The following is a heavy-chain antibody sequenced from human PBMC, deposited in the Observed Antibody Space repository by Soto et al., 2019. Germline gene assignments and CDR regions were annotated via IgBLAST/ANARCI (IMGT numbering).Heavy chain of an antibody. CDR2: ISSSSSYI. CDR3: ARDRVRIPAATPYYYGMDV. Sequence: EVRLSESGGGLVQPGGSLRLSCAASGFTFSSYSMNWVRQAPGKGLEWVSSISSSSSYIYYADSVKGRFTISRDNAKNSLYLQMNSLRAEDTAVYYCARDRVRIPAATPYYYGMDVWGQGTTVTVSS. J-gene: IGHJ6*02. V-gene: IGHV3-21*01. CDR1: GFTFSSYS. D-gene: IGHD2-15*01.